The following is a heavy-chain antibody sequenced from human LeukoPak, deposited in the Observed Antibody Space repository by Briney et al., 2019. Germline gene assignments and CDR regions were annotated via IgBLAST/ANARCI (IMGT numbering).Heavy chain of an antibody. CDR3: ARMGCSSTSCYLSWFDP. CDR1: GYSFTSYW. V-gene: IGHV5-51*01. J-gene: IGHJ5*02. Sequence: GESLKISCKGSGYSFTSYWIGWVRQMPGKGLEWMGIIYPGDSDTRCSPSFQGQVTISADKSISTAYLQWSSLKASDTARYYCARMGCSSTSCYLSWFDPWGQGTLVTVSS. CDR2: IYPGDSDT. D-gene: IGHD2-2*01.